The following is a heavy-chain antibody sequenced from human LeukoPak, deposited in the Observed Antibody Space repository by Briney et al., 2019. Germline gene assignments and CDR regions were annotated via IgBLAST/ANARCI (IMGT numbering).Heavy chain of an antibody. Sequence: PGGVLRLSCVASGFTFPNSWMGSVPPVAGKGLEWVANIKQDGSEELYADSVRGRYTISRDNAKNSLYLQMNSLRAEDTAVYHCARGYSYGLAPFDYWGQGTLVSVSS. D-gene: IGHD5-18*01. J-gene: IGHJ4*02. V-gene: IGHV3-7*01. CDR3: ARGYSYGLAPFDY. CDR2: IKQDGSEE. CDR1: GFTFPNSW.